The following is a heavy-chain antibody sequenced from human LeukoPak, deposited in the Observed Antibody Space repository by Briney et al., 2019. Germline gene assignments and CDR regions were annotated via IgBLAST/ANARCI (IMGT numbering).Heavy chain of an antibody. CDR3: ARRDYYDSSGPTGLDY. CDR1: GYSFTSYW. D-gene: IGHD3-22*01. CDR2: IYPGDSDT. Sequence: GESLKISCKGSGYSFTSYWIGWVRQMPRKGLEWMGIIYPGDSDTRYSPSFQGQVTISADKSISTAYLQWSSLKASDTAMYYCARRDYYDSSGPTGLDYWGQGTLVTVSS. J-gene: IGHJ4*02. V-gene: IGHV5-51*01.